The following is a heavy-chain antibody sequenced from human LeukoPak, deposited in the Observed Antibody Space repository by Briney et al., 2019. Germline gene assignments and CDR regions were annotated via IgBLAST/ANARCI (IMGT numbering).Heavy chain of an antibody. D-gene: IGHD3-16*01. Sequence: ASVKVSCKASGYTFTGYYMHGVRQAPGQGLEGMGWINPNSGGTNYAQKFQGWVTMTRDTSISTAYMELSRLRSDDTAVYYCARASVWGGYYGMDVWGKGTTVTVSS. CDR3: ARASVWGGYYGMDV. V-gene: IGHV1-2*04. CDR2: INPNSGGT. CDR1: GYTFTGYY. J-gene: IGHJ6*04.